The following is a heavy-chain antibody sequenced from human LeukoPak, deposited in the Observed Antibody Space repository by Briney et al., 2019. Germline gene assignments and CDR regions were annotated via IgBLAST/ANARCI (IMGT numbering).Heavy chain of an antibody. CDR1: GGSISSSSYY. V-gene: IGHV3-23*01. CDR3: AKRKGNWNYFAFDS. Sequence: ETLSLTCTVSGGSISSSSYYWGWIRQPPGKGLEWVSSLSTSGGSTYYADSVKGRFTISRDNSKNTLYLQMSSLRAEDTAVYYCAKRKGNWNYFAFDSWGQGTMVTVSS. CDR2: LSTSGGST. D-gene: IGHD1-7*01. J-gene: IGHJ3*02.